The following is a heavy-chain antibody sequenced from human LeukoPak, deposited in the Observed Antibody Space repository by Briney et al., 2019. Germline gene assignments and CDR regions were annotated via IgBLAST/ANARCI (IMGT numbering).Heavy chain of an antibody. CDR3: ARVDSTYGYAGGNYFDS. J-gene: IGHJ4*02. D-gene: IGHD5-18*01. V-gene: IGHV4-34*01. Sequence: SETLSLTCVVYGGSFSGYYWSWIRQPPGKGLEWIGEINHSGSTNYNPSLKSRVTISVDTSKNHFSLKLSSVTAADTAVYYCARVDSTYGYAGGNYFDSWGQGTLVTVSS. CDR2: INHSGST. CDR1: GGSFSGYY.